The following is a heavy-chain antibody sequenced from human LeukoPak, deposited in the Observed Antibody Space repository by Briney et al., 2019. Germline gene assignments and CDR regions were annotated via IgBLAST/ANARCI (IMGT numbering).Heavy chain of an antibody. Sequence: SQTLSLTCTFSGGSISSGDYYWSWIRQPPGKGLEWIGYIYYSGSTYYNPSLQSRVIISVDTSKNQFSLKLTSVTAADTAVYYCARALYSMTTVTTEYWFDYWGQGTLVTVSS. CDR2: IYYSGST. CDR1: GGSISSGDYY. CDR3: ARALYSMTTVTTEYWFDY. V-gene: IGHV4-30-4*01. D-gene: IGHD4-17*01. J-gene: IGHJ4*02.